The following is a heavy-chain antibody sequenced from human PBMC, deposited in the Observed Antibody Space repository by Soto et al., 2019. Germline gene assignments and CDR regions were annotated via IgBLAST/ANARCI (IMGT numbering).Heavy chain of an antibody. D-gene: IGHD6-19*01. Sequence: EVQLVESGGGLVQPGGSLRLSCAASGFTFSTYSMNWVRQGPGKGLGWISYISRGSGTIYYADSVRGRFTISRDNAKNSLYLQMNSLRAEDTAVYYCARGGDSSGWYSYWGQGALVTVSS. CDR3: ARGGDSSGWYSY. CDR2: ISRGSGTI. J-gene: IGHJ4*02. CDR1: GFTFSTYS. V-gene: IGHV3-48*01.